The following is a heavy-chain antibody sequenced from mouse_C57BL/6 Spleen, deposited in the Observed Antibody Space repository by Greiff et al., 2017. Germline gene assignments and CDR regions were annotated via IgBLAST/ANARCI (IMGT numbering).Heavy chain of an antibody. CDR3: ASITTVGSDFDY. CDR1: GFTFSSYG. CDR2: ISSGGSYT. Sequence: DVMLVESGGDLVTPGGSLKLSCAASGFTFSSYGMSWVRHPPDKRLEWVATISSGGSYTYYPDSVKGRFTISRDNAKNTLYLQMSSLKSEDTAMYYCASITTVGSDFDYWGQGTTLTVSS. J-gene: IGHJ2*01. D-gene: IGHD1-1*01. V-gene: IGHV5-6*02.